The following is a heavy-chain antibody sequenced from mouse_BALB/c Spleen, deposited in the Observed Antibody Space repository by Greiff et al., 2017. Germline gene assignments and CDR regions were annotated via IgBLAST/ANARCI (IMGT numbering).Heavy chain of an antibody. J-gene: IGHJ2*01. CDR2: ILPGSGST. V-gene: IGHV1-9*01. CDR1: GYTFSSYW. D-gene: IGHD3-2*01. CDR3: ARRTARAHYYFDY. Sequence: QVQLQQSGAELMKPGASVKISCKATGYTFSSYWIEWVKQRPGHGLEWIGEILPGSGSTNYNEKFKGKATFTADTSSNTAYMQLSSLTSEDSAVYYCARRTARAHYYFDYWGQGTTLTVSS.